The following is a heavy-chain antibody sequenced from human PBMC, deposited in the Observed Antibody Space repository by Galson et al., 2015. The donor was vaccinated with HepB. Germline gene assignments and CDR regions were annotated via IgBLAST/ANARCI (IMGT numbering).Heavy chain of an antibody. CDR1: GYTFTSYD. CDR2: MNPNSGNT. J-gene: IGHJ4*02. V-gene: IGHV1-8*01. CDR3: ARGPYSSGPLDY. D-gene: IGHD6-19*01. Sequence: SVKVSCKASGYTFTSYDINWVRQATGQGLEWMGWMNPNSGNTGYAQKFQGRVTMTMNTSISTAYMELSSLRSEDTDVYYCARGPYSSGPLDYWGQGTLVTVSS.